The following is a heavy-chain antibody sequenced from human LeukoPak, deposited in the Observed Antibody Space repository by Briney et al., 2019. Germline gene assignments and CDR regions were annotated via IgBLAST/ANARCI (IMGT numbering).Heavy chain of an antibody. CDR1: GFIFSNYG. CDR3: APMPLSADDH. V-gene: IGHV3-30*02. CDR2: IHYDGSNK. Sequence: GWSLRLSCAPSGFIFSNYGMHWVRQAPGKGLEWVAFIHYDGSNKDYADSVKGRFTISRDNSKNTVYLQMNSLRVEDTAVYYCAPMPLSADDHWGQGTLVTVSS. J-gene: IGHJ4*02. D-gene: IGHD2-2*01.